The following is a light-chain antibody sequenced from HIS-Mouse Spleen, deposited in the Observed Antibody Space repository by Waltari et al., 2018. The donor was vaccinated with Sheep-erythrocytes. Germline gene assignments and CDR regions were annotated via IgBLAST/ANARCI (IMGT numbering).Light chain of an antibody. CDR3: CSYAGSYNHV. CDR2: DVS. J-gene: IGLJ1*01. Sequence: QSALTQPRSVSGSPGQSVTISGTGTSSDVGGYTYVSWYQQHPGKAPKLMIYDVSKRPSGVPDRFSGSKSGNTASLTISGLQAEDEADYYCCSYAGSYNHVFATGTKVTVL. CDR1: SSDVGGYTY. V-gene: IGLV2-11*01.